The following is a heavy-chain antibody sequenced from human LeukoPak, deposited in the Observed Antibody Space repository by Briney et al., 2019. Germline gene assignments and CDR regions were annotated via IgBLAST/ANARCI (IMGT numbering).Heavy chain of an antibody. V-gene: IGHV3-21*01. CDR3: ARDGGYFMDV. Sequence: PGGSLRLSCAASGFTFSGYGMNWVRQAPGKGLEWVSSISSTSRYIYFADSVKGRFTISRDNAKNLLYLQMNSLSAEDTAVYYCARDGGYFMDVWGKGTRVTVSS. J-gene: IGHJ6*03. CDR1: GFTFSGYG. CDR2: ISSTSRYI. D-gene: IGHD3-16*01.